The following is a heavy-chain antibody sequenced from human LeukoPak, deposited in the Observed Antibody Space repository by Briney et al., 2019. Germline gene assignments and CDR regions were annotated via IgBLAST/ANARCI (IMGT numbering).Heavy chain of an antibody. D-gene: IGHD6-13*01. CDR1: GFNFMNFG. CDR2: IWYDGSFI. J-gene: IGHJ4*02. Sequence: PGGSLRLSCAASGFNFMNFGMHWVRQAPGKGLDWVAVIWYDGSFIYYADSVRGRFIISRDNAKNTLYLQMNSVRAEDTAIYYSAKVVQYTASTGTGLASWGQGTLVTVSS. CDR3: AKVVQYTASTGTGLAS. V-gene: IGHV3-33*06.